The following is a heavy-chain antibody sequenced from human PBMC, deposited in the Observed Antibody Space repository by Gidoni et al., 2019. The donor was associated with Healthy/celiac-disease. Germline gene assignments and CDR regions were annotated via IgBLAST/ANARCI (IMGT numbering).Heavy chain of an antibody. CDR3: AKDIQPSSGRGGFDY. J-gene: IGHJ4*02. CDR1: GFTFDDYA. Sequence: EVQLVESGGGLVQPGRSLRLSCAASGFTFDDYAMDWVRQAPGKGLEWVSGISWNSGSIGYADSVKGRFTISRDNAKNSLYLQMNSLRAEDTALYYCAKDIQPSSGRGGFDYWGQGTLVTVSS. D-gene: IGHD6-19*01. CDR2: ISWNSGSI. V-gene: IGHV3-9*01.